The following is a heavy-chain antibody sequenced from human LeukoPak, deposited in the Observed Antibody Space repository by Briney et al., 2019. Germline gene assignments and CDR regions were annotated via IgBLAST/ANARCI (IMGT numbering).Heavy chain of an antibody. D-gene: IGHD4-17*01. V-gene: IGHV4-4*07. J-gene: IGHJ3*02. CDR3: ARDTGSYGDPRAFDI. CDR2: IYTSGST. CDR1: GGSISSYY. Sequence: SETLSLTCTVSGGSISSYYWSWIRQPAGKGLEWIGRIYTSGSTNYNPSLKSRVTMSVDTSKNQFSLKLSSVTAADTAVYYCARDTGSYGDPRAFDIWGQGTMVTVSS.